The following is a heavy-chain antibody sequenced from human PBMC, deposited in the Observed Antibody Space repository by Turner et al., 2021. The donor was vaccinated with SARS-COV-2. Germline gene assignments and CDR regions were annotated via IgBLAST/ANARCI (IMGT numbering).Heavy chain of an antibody. D-gene: IGHD6-19*01. J-gene: IGHJ6*02. CDR2: WETEDGET. CDR1: GYPLTELS. Sequence: VQLLQSGAEVQTPGASVTVSCKVSGYPLTELSMPWVRQAPGKGREWMGGWETEDGETNYAQKFQGRVTMTEDTSTDTAYMELSGLRTEDTAVDYCATGVAGTGVVVDYYYDYGMDVWGQGTTVTVSS. CDR3: ATGVAGTGVVVDYYYDYGMDV. V-gene: IGHV1-24*01.